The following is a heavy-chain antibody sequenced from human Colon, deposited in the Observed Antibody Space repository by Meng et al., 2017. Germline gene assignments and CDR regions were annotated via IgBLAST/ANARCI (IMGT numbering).Heavy chain of an antibody. CDR1: GYTFTSSW. Sequence: GESLKISWEGSGYTFTSSWIGWVRQMPGKGLEWMGIIYPGNSDTTYSPSFQGQVTISADKSISTAYLQWTSLKASDIALCHCARRYSRSWHFDLWGRGTLVTVSS. CDR2: IYPGNSDT. D-gene: IGHD2-21*01. J-gene: IGHJ2*01. CDR3: ARRYSRSWHFDL. V-gene: IGHV5-51*01.